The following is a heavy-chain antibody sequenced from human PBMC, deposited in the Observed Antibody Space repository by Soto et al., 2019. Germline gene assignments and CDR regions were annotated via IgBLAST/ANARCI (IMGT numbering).Heavy chain of an antibody. J-gene: IGHJ4*02. D-gene: IGHD6-19*01. Sequence: QSTLKESGPPLVKPAQTLTLTCTFSGFSLSTAAMGVGWIRQPPGKALEWLAVIYWSDNEYHSPSLRNRLTITKDTSKNQVVLTMANMDPLDTGTYYCAHSIRGWYEPFDFWGQGTLVTVSS. CDR2: IYWSDNE. CDR3: AHSIRGWYEPFDF. V-gene: IGHV2-5*01. CDR1: GFSLSTAAMG.